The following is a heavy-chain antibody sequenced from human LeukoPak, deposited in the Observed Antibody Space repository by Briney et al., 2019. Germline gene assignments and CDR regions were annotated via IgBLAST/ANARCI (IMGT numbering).Heavy chain of an antibody. Sequence: SETLSLTCTVSGGFISSSSYFWGWIRQPPGKGLEGIVEINHSGSTNYNPSLKSRVTISVDTSKNQFSLKLSSVTAADTAVYYCARGRRGGLAADNWFDPWGQGTLVTVSS. CDR1: GGFISSSSYF. V-gene: IGHV4-39*07. CDR3: ARGRRGGLAADNWFDP. D-gene: IGHD2-15*01. CDR2: INHSGST. J-gene: IGHJ5*02.